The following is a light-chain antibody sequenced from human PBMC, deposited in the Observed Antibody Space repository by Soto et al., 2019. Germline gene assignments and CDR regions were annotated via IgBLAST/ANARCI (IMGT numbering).Light chain of an antibody. CDR3: QQYGSSPRYT. V-gene: IGKV3-20*01. CDR1: QSVNSNY. J-gene: IGKJ2*01. CDR2: GAS. Sequence: EIVLTQSPGTLSLSPGERATLSCRASQSVNSNYLAWYQQKPGQAPRILIYGASSRATGIADRFSGSGSGTDFTLTISRLEPEDLAVYYCQQYGSSPRYTFGQGTKLEIK.